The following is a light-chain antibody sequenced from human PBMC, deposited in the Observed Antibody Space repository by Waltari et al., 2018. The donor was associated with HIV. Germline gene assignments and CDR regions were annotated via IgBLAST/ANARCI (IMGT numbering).Light chain of an antibody. CDR3: AAWDDSLNGWV. V-gene: IGLV1-44*01. Sequence: SVLTQPPSASGTPGQRVTISCSGSRSNIGSNPVNWSHQLPGPTPNLPNYSSNQRPSRLPYVVAGPKSGTTASRASRGLQCEDEADYDCAAWDDSLNGWVFGGGTKLTVL. J-gene: IGLJ3*02. CDR2: SSN. CDR1: RSNIGSNP.